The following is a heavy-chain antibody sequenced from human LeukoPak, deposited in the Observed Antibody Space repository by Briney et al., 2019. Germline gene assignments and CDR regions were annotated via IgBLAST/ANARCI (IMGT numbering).Heavy chain of an antibody. Sequence: GASVKVSCKASGYTFTSYGISWVRQAPGQGLEWMGWISAYNGNTNYAQKLQGRVTMTTDTSTSTAYMELRSLRSDDTAVYYCARDPPMTIFGVVIFMDVWGKGTTVTVSS. V-gene: IGHV1-18*01. CDR2: ISAYNGNT. CDR3: ARDPPMTIFGVVIFMDV. CDR1: GYTFTSYG. D-gene: IGHD3-3*01. J-gene: IGHJ6*03.